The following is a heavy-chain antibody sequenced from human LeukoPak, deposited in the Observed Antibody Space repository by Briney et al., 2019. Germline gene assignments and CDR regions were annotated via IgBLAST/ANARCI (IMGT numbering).Heavy chain of an antibody. CDR3: ARGTGSTTTVTTIGFDY. V-gene: IGHV1-2*02. CDR1: GYTFTGYY. D-gene: IGHD4-17*01. CDR2: INPNSGGT. J-gene: IGHJ4*02. Sequence: GASVKVSCKASGYTFTGYYMHWVRQAPGQGLEWMGWINPNSGGTNYAQKFQGRATMTRDTSISTAYMELSRLRSDDTAVYYCARGTGSTTTVTTIGFDYWGRGTLVTVSS.